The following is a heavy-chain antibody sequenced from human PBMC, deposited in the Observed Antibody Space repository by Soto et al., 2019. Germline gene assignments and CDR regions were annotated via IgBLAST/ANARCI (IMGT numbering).Heavy chain of an antibody. Sequence: QVQLQQWGAGLLKPSETLSLTCAVSGGSFSGYYWSWIRQPPGKGLEWIGEINQSGSTNYNPSLKGRVTISVDTSKNQFSLKLSSVTAADTAVYYCARTYSSSWAPFEYWGQGTLVTVSS. D-gene: IGHD6-13*01. CDR1: GGSFSGYY. V-gene: IGHV4-34*01. CDR3: ARTYSSSWAPFEY. J-gene: IGHJ4*02. CDR2: INQSGST.